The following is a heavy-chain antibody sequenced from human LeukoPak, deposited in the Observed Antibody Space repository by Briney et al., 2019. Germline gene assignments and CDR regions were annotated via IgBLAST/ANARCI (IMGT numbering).Heavy chain of an antibody. CDR2: IYTSGST. V-gene: IGHV4-4*07. Sequence: SETLSLTCTVSGGSISSYYWSWIRQPAGKGLEWIGRIYTSGSTNYNPSLKSRVTMLVDTSKNQFSLKLSSVTAADTAVYYCARGYYGSGSRYGMDVWGQGTTVTASS. D-gene: IGHD3-10*01. CDR1: GGSISSYY. J-gene: IGHJ6*02. CDR3: ARGYYGSGSRYGMDV.